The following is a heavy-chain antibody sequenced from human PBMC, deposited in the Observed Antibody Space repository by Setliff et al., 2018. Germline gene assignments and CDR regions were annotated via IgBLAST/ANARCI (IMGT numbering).Heavy chain of an antibody. J-gene: IGHJ6*03. CDR2: FYYNGAT. CDR1: GGSISSYS. CDR3: ARHKSNGSGSYPSLYMDV. V-gene: IGHV4-59*08. Sequence: SETLSLTCSVSGGSISSYSWGWIRQPPGKGLEWIGFFYYNGATNYNPSLKSRLIISVDAPDNQFSVKLSSVTAADTAVYYCARHKSNGSGSYPSLYMDVWGKGIMVTVSS. D-gene: IGHD3-10*01.